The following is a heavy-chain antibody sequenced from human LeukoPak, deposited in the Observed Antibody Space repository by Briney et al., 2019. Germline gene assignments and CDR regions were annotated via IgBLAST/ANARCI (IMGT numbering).Heavy chain of an antibody. CDR2: ISGSGGST. D-gene: IGHD1-26*01. J-gene: IGHJ4*02. V-gene: IGHV3-23*01. CDR1: GFTFSSYV. Sequence: GGSLRLSCAASGFTFSSYVMSWVRQAPGKGLEWVSAISGSGGSTYYADSVKGRFTISRDNSKNTLYLQMNSLRAEDTAVYYCAKDLGFSYSFDYWGQGTLVTVSS. CDR3: AKDLGFSYSFDY.